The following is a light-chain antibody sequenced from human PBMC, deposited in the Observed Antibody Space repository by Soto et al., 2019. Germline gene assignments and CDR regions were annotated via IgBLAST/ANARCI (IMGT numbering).Light chain of an antibody. J-gene: IGKJ5*01. Sequence: DIQMTQSPSSLSASEGDRVTITCRVSQSISTYLNWYQQKSGKAPKLLISAASTLHSGVPSRFSGSGSGTDFTLTISSLQPEDFAIYYCQQTYTTPEITFGQGTRLENK. CDR1: QSISTY. CDR3: QQTYTTPEIT. CDR2: AAS. V-gene: IGKV1-39*01.